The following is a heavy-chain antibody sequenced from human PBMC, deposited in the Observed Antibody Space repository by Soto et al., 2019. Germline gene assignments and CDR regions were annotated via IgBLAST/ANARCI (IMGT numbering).Heavy chain of an antibody. CDR2: INHSGST. V-gene: IGHV4-34*01. J-gene: IGHJ6*02. D-gene: IGHD6-13*01. CDR3: ASGLQQRAGTYYYYYGXDV. Sequence: ATLSLTCAVYGGSFSGYYWSWIRKPPGKGLEWICEINHSGSTNYNTSLKSRVTISVYTSKNQFSLKLSSVTAADTAVYYCASGLQQRAGTYYYYYGXDVWGQGTTVTXS. CDR1: GGSFSGYY.